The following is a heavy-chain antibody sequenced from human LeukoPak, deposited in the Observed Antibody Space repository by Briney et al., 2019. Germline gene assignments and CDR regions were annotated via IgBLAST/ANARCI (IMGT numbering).Heavy chain of an antibody. D-gene: IGHD6-13*01. CDR2: ISGSGGST. CDR3: SKRGTGIAAAGFVFSR. Sequence: GGSLRLSCAASGFTFSSYAMSWVRQAPGKGREGVSAISGSGGSTYYADSVKGGFTISRDNSKNTLYLQINSLRAADTAVYYCSKRGTGIAAAGFVFSRWGQGTLVTVSS. V-gene: IGHV3-23*01. CDR1: GFTFSSYA. J-gene: IGHJ4*02.